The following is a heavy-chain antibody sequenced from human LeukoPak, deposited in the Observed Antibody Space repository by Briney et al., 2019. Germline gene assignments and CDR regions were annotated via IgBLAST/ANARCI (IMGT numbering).Heavy chain of an antibody. Sequence: SETLSLTCTVSGASISSYYWTWIRQPAGKGLEWIGRVFSSGSTNYNRSLKSRVTISLDESNNRFSLKLYSVTAADTAVYYCAREPEGYYDDQNEYWGQGILVTVSS. V-gene: IGHV4-4*07. CDR1: GASISSYY. CDR3: AREPEGYYDDQNEY. D-gene: IGHD4-17*01. CDR2: VFSSGST. J-gene: IGHJ4*01.